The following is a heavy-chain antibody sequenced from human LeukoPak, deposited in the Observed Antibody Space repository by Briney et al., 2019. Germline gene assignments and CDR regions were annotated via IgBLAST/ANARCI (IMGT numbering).Heavy chain of an antibody. D-gene: IGHD4-17*01. V-gene: IGHV4-61*02. Sequence: PSQTLSLTCTVSGGSISSGSYYWSWIRQPAGKGLEWIGRIYTSGSTNYNPSLKSRVTISVDTSKNQFSLKLSSVTAADTAVYYCARAPHGRAVTTNGAFDIWGQGTMVTVSS. J-gene: IGHJ3*02. CDR1: GGSISSGSYY. CDR2: IYTSGST. CDR3: ARAPHGRAVTTNGAFDI.